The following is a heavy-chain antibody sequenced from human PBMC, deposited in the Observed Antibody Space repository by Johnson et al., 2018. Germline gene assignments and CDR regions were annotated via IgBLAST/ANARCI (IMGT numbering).Heavy chain of an antibody. CDR2: ISYDGSNR. CDR1: GFTFSTYT. V-gene: IGHV3-30-3*01. J-gene: IGHJ3*02. CDR3: ARGMVPPSGSYYERRPCDAFDI. D-gene: IGHD1-26*01. Sequence: QVQLVESGGGVVQPGGSLRLSCAASGFTFSTYTMHWVRRAPGKGLEWVAVISYDGSNRFYADSVKGRFTISRDNSKNTLYLQMSSLRAEDTAMYYCARGMVPPSGSYYERRPCDAFDIWGQGTMVTVSS.